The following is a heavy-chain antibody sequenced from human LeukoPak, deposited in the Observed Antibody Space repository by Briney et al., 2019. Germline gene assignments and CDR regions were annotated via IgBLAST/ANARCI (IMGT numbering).Heavy chain of an antibody. CDR3: ARGRSGYSYGYYFDY. J-gene: IGHJ4*02. Sequence: PSETLSLTCAVYGGSFSGYYWSWIRQPPGKGLEWIGEINHSGSTNYNPSLTSRVTISVDTSKNQFSLKLSSVTAADTAVYYCARGRSGYSYGYYFDYWGQGTLVTVSS. V-gene: IGHV4-34*01. CDR1: GGSFSGYY. D-gene: IGHD5-18*01. CDR2: INHSGST.